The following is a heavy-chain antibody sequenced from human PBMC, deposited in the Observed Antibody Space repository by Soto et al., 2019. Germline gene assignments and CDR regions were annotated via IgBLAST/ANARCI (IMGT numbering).Heavy chain of an antibody. V-gene: IGHV4-34*01. CDR1: GGSFSCYY. CDR3: ARKRIVVVPAAIFRWFDP. CDR2: INHSGST. J-gene: IGHJ5*02. D-gene: IGHD2-2*02. Sequence: SETLSLTCAVYGGSFSCYYWSWIRQPPGKGLEWIGEINHSGSTNYNPSLKSRVTISVDTSKNQFSLKLSSVTAADTAVYYCARKRIVVVPAAIFRWFDPWGQGTLVTVSS.